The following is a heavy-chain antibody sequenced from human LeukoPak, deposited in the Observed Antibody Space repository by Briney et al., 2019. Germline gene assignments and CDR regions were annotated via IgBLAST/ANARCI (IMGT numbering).Heavy chain of an antibody. CDR1: GFSVSSSGVA. CDR3: AHLTTSAYYYDY. Sequence: SGPTLVNPTETLTLTCTCSGFSVSSSGVAVGWIRQPPGKALEGLGHIYWHDNDHYTTSLKSRITITKDPSENQVVPTMTNMDPVDTATYYCAHLTTSAYYYDYWGQGTLVTVSS. V-gene: IGHV2-5*01. J-gene: IGHJ4*02. D-gene: IGHD1-1*01. CDR2: IYWHDND.